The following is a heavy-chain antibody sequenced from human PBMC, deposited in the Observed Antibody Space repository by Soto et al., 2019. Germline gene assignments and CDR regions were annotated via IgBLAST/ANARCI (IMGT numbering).Heavy chain of an antibody. CDR3: ARDAPPADY. J-gene: IGHJ4*02. CDR1: GGTFSSYT. CDR2: IIPILGIT. Sequence: SVKVSCKASGGTFSSYTISWVRQAPGQGLEWMGRIIPILGITNYAQKFQGRVTITTDTSTSTAYMELSSLRSDDTAVYYCARDAPPADYWGQGTLVTVS. V-gene: IGHV1-69*04.